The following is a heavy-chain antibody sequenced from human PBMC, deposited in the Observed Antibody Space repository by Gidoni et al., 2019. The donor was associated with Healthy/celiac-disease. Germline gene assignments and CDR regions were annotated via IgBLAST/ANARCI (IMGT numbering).Heavy chain of an antibody. CDR3: AANDYGDYGIFDY. J-gene: IGHJ4*02. V-gene: IGHV4-31*03. CDR2: IYYSGST. Sequence: QVQLQESGPGLVKPSQTLSLTCTVPGGSLSSGGYYWSWIRQHPGKGLEWIGYIYYSGSTYYNPSLKSRVTISVDTSKNQFSLKLSSVTAADTAVYYCAANDYGDYGIFDYWGQGTLVTVSS. CDR1: GGSLSSGGYY. D-gene: IGHD4-17*01.